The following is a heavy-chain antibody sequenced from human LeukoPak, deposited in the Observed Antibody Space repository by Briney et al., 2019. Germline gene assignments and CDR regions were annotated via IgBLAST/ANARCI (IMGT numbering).Heavy chain of an antibody. J-gene: IGHJ4*02. Sequence: GGSLRLSCAASGFPFSSYWMHWVRQAPGKGLVWVSRINSDGSSTSYADFVKGRFIISRDNAKNTLYLQMNSLRAEDTAVYYCARIYGSFDYWGQGTLVTVSS. V-gene: IGHV3-74*01. CDR2: INSDGSST. D-gene: IGHD4-17*01. CDR1: GFPFSSYW. CDR3: ARIYGSFDY.